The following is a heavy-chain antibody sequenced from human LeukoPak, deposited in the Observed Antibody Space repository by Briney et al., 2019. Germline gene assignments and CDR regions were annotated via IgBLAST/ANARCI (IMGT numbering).Heavy chain of an antibody. CDR1: GGSISSYY. J-gene: IGHJ4*02. Sequence: SETLSLTCTVSGGSISSYYWSWIWPPPGQGLEWIGYFYYCGSTNYNPSLKSRVTISVDTSKNQFSLKLSSVTAADTAVYYCARGGPAYNYYDSSGSFDYWGQGTLVTASS. D-gene: IGHD3-22*01. V-gene: IGHV4-59*01. CDR2: FYYCGST. CDR3: ARGGPAYNYYDSSGSFDY.